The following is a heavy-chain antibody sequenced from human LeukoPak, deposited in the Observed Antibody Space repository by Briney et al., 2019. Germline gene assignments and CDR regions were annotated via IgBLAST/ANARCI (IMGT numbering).Heavy chain of an antibody. CDR2: ISYDGSNK. CDR3: ARVEQPAYGMDV. CDR1: GFTFSSYA. Sequence: GGSLRLSCAASGFTFSSYAMHWVHQAPGKGLEWVAVISYDGSNKYYADSVKGRFTISRDNSKNTLYLQMNSLRAEDTAVYYCARVEQPAYGMDVWGQGTTVTVSS. J-gene: IGHJ6*02. D-gene: IGHD6-13*01. V-gene: IGHV3-30-3*01.